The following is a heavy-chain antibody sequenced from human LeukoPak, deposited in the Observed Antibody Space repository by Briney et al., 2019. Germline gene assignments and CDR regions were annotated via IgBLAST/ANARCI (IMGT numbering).Heavy chain of an antibody. CDR2: ISNSGNNI. Sequence: GGSLRLSCAASGSTFSSYSMYWVRQAPGKGLEWVSSISNSGNNIYYPDSVKGRFTTSRDNAKNSLYLQMNSLRAEDTAVYYCARAHGVTTWFDPWGQGTQVTISS. CDR3: ARAHGVTTWFDP. CDR1: GSTFSSYS. V-gene: IGHV3-21*01. D-gene: IGHD4-17*01. J-gene: IGHJ5*02.